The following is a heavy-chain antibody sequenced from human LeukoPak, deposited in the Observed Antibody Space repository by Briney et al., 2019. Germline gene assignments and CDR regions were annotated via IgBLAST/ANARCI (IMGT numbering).Heavy chain of an antibody. V-gene: IGHV1-2*02. CDR3: ARVHDYYFDSSGYFGY. Sequence: ASVKVSCKASGYTFTGYNVHWMRQAPGQGLEWMGYINPNSGDTNYAQKFQGRVTMTSDTSTSTVSMELSTLRSEDTAVYYCARVHDYYFDSSGYFGYWGQGTLVTVTS. J-gene: IGHJ4*02. D-gene: IGHD3-22*01. CDR2: INPNSGDT. CDR1: GYTFTGYN.